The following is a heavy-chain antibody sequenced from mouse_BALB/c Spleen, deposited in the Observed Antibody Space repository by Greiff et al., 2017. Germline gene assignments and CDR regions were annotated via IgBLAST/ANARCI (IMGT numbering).Heavy chain of an antibody. CDR1: GFTFSDYY. CDR3: ARDGAYYRYDSWFAY. V-gene: IGHV5-4*02. Sequence: DVMLVESGGGLVKPGGSLKLSCAASGFTFSDYYMYWVRQTPEKRLEWVATISDGGSYTYYPDSVKGRFTISRDNAKNNLYLQMSSLKSEDTAMYYCARDGAYYRYDSWFAYWGQGTLVTVSA. J-gene: IGHJ3*01. CDR2: ISDGGSYT. D-gene: IGHD2-14*01.